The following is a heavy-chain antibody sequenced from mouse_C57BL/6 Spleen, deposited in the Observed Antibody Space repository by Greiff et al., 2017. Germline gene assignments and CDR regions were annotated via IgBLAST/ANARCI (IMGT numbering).Heavy chain of an antibody. V-gene: IGHV1-64*01. CDR3: ARLGPHYFDY. D-gene: IGHD4-1*01. CDR1: GYTFTSYW. CDR2: IHPNSGST. J-gene: IGHJ2*01. Sequence: QVQLKQPGAELVKPGASVKLSCKASGYTFTSYWMHWVKQRPGQGLEWIGMIHPNSGSTNYNEKFKSKATLTVDKSSSTAYMQLSSLTSEDSAVXYFARLGPHYFDYWGQGTTLTVSS.